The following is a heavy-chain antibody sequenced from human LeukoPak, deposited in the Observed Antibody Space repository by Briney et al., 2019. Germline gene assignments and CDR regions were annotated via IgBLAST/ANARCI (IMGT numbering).Heavy chain of an antibody. Sequence: GASVRVSCKASGYTFTSYYMHWVRQAPGQGLEWMGIINPSGGSTSYAQKFQGRVTMTRDTSTSTVYMELSSLRSEDTAVYYCARDRYLAVAVAGNRDYYYYGMDVWGQGTTVTVSS. D-gene: IGHD6-19*01. CDR1: GYTFTSYY. V-gene: IGHV1-46*01. J-gene: IGHJ6*02. CDR2: INPSGGST. CDR3: ARDRYLAVAVAGNRDYYYYGMDV.